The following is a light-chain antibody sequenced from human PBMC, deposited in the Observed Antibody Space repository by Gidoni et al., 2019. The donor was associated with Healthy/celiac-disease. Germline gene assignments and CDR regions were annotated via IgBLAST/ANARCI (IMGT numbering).Light chain of an antibody. CDR1: KLGDKY. V-gene: IGLV3-1*01. CDR2: KDS. CDR3: QAWDSSTVV. J-gene: IGLJ2*01. Sequence: SYELTQPPSASVSPGQTASITCSGDKLGDKYACWYQQKPGQSPVLVIYKDSNRPSGIPERFSGYNSGNKATLTISGTQAMEEADYYCQAWDSSTVVFGGGPKLTVL.